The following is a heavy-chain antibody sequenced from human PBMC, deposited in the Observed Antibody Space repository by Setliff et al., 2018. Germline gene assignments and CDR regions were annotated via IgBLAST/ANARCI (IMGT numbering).Heavy chain of an antibody. CDR3: ARIGAPTSDTSGRLEHVDGMDL. D-gene: IGHD3-22*01. J-gene: IGHJ6*02. CDR1: GYTFSDYG. V-gene: IGHV1-18*04. Sequence: VASVKVSCKTSGYTFSDYGIAWVRQAPGQGLEWMGWISVHTGNTFYSPKFHGRVTLTTDTSTSTAYMELRSLGSDDTAVYYCARIGAPTSDTSGRLEHVDGMDLRAQGTTVTGSS. CDR2: ISVHTGNT.